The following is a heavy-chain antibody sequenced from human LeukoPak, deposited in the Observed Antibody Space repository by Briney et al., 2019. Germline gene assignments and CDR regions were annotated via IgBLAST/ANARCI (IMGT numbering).Heavy chain of an antibody. CDR3: ARGKAAVAGANWYFDL. Sequence: SETLSLTCAVYGGSFSGYYWSWIRQPPGKGLEWIGEINHSGSTNYNPSLKSRVTISVDTSKNQFSLKLSSVTAADTAVYYCARGKAAVAGANWYFDLWGRGTLVTVS. CDR1: GGSFSGYY. V-gene: IGHV4-34*01. D-gene: IGHD6-19*01. J-gene: IGHJ2*01. CDR2: INHSGST.